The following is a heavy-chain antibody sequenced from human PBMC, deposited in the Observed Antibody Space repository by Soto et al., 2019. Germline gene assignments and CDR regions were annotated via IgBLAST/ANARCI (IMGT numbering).Heavy chain of an antibody. J-gene: IGHJ4*02. D-gene: IGHD6-13*01. CDR3: ARLPGIAADGWAQPYYFDY. CDR1: GYSFTSYW. Sequence: GESLKISCKGSGYSFTSYWISWVRQMPGKGLEWMGRIDPSDSYTNYSPSFQGHVTISADKSISTAYLQWSSLKASDTAMYYCARLPGIAADGWAQPYYFDYWGQGTLVTVSS. CDR2: IDPSDSYT. V-gene: IGHV5-10-1*01.